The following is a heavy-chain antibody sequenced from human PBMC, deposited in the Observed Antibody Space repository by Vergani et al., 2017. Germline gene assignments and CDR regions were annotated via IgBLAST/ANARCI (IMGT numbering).Heavy chain of an antibody. V-gene: IGHV4-30-4*08. CDR2: IYYSGST. J-gene: IGHJ4*02. D-gene: IGHD4-23*01. CDR1: GGSISSGDYY. Sequence: QVQLQESGPGLVKPSQTLSLTCTVSGGSISSGDYYWSWIRQPPGKGLEWIGNIYYSGSTYYNPSLKSRVTISVDTSKNQFSLKLSSVTAADTAVYYCARDGIAYGGKFYFVYWGQGTLVPVSS. CDR3: ARDGIAYGGKFYFVY.